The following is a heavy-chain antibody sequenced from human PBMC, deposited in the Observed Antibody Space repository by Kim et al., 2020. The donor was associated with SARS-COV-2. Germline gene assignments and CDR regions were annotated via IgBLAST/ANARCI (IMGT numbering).Heavy chain of an antibody. V-gene: IGHV2-5*02. D-gene: IGHD6-13*01. Sequence: SGPTLVNPTQTLTLTCTFSGFSLSTSGVGVGWSRQPPGKALEWRALIYWDDDKRYSPSLKSRLTITKDTSKNQVVLTITNMDPVDAATYNCANRSIAAAGTSWSRFDPWGQGTLVTAS. CDR3: ANRSIAAAGTSWSRFDP. CDR1: GFSLSTSGVG. J-gene: IGHJ5*02. CDR2: IYWDDDK.